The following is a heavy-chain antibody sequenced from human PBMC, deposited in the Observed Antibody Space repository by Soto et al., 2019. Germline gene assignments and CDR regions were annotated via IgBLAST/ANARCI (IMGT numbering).Heavy chain of an antibody. V-gene: IGHV3-11*01. CDR1: GFAFSDSY. D-gene: IGHD1-26*01. J-gene: IGHJ4*02. CDR2: ITSSGITI. CDR3: ARAEGDTTLYFDY. Sequence: QVQLVESGGGWVKPGGSLRLSCAASGFAFSDSYMGWIRPTPGKGLEWVSFITSSGITIYYADSVKGRFTISRDNAKNSLNLQMNSLRAEDTAVYYCARAEGDTTLYFDYWGQGTLVTVSS.